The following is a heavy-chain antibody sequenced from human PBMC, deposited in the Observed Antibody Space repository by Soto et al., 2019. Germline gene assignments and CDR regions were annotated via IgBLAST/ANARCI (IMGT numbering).Heavy chain of an antibody. CDR3: ARGPYYDFWSGYYTPYYYGMDV. V-gene: IGHV3-11*01. J-gene: IGHJ6*02. Sequence: GGSLRLSCAASGFTFSDYYMSWIRQAPGKGLEWVSYISSSGSTIYYADSVKGRFTISRDNAKNSLYLQMNSLRAEDTAVYYCARGPYYDFWSGYYTPYYYGMDVWGQGTTVTVSS. D-gene: IGHD3-3*01. CDR1: GFTFSDYY. CDR2: ISSSGSTI.